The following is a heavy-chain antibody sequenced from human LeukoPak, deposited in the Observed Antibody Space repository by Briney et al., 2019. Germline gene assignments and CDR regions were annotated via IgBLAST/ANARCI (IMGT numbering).Heavy chain of an antibody. D-gene: IGHD3-10*01. CDR3: ARGGFGELFSSDY. CDR1: GFTFSSYS. J-gene: IGHJ4*02. V-gene: IGHV3-48*01. Sequence: GGSLRLSXAASGFTFSSYSMNWVRQAPGKGLEWVSYISSSSSTIYYADSVKGRFTISRDNAKNSLYLQMNSLRAEDTAVYYCARGGFGELFSSDYWGQGTLVTVSS. CDR2: ISSSSSTI.